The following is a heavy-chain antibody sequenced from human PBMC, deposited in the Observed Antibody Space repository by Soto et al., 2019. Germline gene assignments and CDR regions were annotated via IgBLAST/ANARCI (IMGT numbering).Heavy chain of an antibody. CDR3: ARVQKEFDFWSGYYHYYYGMDV. CDR1: GGSISRYY. D-gene: IGHD3-3*01. V-gene: IGHV4-59*01. Sequence: PSETLSLTCTVSGGSISRYYWSWIRQPPGKGLEWIGYIYYSGSTNYNPSLKSRVTISVDTSKNQFSLKLSSVTAADTAVYYCARVQKEFDFWSGYYHYYYGMDVWGQGTTVTVSS. CDR2: IYYSGST. J-gene: IGHJ6*02.